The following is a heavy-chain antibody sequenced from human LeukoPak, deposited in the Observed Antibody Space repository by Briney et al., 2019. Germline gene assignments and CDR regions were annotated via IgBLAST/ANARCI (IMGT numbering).Heavy chain of an antibody. CDR3: TTDRLLWFGDPPLLYYYYGMDV. Sequence: GGSLRLSCAASGFTFSNAWMSWVRQAPGKGLEWVGRIKSKTDGGTTDYAAPVKGRFTISRDDSKTTLYLQMNSLKTEDTAVYYCTTDRLLWFGDPPLLYYYYGMDVWGQGTTVTVSS. CDR1: GFTFSNAW. V-gene: IGHV3-15*01. CDR2: IKSKTDGGTT. D-gene: IGHD3-10*01. J-gene: IGHJ6*02.